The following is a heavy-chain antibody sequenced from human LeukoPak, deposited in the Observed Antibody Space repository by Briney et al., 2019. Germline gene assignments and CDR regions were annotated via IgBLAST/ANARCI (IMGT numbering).Heavy chain of an antibody. CDR3: AREAAYSSDSYYFDY. Sequence: PGGSLRLSCAASGFTFSSYSMSWVRQAPGEGLEWVSSISSGSIYIYYADSVKGRFTISRDNAKNSLYLQMNSLGAEDTAVYFCAREAAYSSDSYYFDYWGQGTLVTVSS. J-gene: IGHJ4*02. D-gene: IGHD3-22*01. CDR2: ISSGSIYI. V-gene: IGHV3-21*01. CDR1: GFTFSSYS.